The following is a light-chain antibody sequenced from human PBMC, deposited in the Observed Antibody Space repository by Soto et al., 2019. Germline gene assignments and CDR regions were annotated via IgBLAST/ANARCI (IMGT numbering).Light chain of an antibody. V-gene: IGKV1-39*01. CDR3: QQTFSTPYT. J-gene: IGKJ2*01. CDR1: QTISTH. Sequence: DIQMTQSPPSLSASVGDRVTITCRASQTISTHLNWYQQKPGKAPKLLIFAASSLESGVPSRVSGSGSGTDFTLTIGSLQPEDFAFYYCQQTFSTPYTFGQGTKLEIK. CDR2: AAS.